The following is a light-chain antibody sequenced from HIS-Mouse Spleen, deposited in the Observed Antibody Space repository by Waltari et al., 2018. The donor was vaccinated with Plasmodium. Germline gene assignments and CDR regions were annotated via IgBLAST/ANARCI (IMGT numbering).Light chain of an antibody. Sequence: DIQMTQSPSSLSASEGSRVTITCRASQSISSYLNWYQQKPGKAPKLLIYAASSLQSGVPSRFSGSGSGTDFTLTISSLQPEDFATYYCQQSYSTPGTFGGGTKVEIK. CDR1: QSISSY. V-gene: IGKV1-39*01. CDR2: AAS. J-gene: IGKJ4*01. CDR3: QQSYSTPGT.